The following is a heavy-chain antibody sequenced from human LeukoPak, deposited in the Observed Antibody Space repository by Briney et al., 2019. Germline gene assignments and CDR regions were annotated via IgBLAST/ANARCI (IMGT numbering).Heavy chain of an antibody. CDR2: ISWNSGSI. CDR1: GFTFDDYA. CDR3: ASSVGATTGDAFDI. Sequence: PGGSLRLSCAASGFTFDDYAMHWVRQAPGEGLEWVSGISWNSGSIGYADSVKGRFTISRDNAKNSLYLQMNSLRAEDTALYYCASSVGATTGDAFDIWGQGTMVTVSS. D-gene: IGHD1-26*01. J-gene: IGHJ3*02. V-gene: IGHV3-9*01.